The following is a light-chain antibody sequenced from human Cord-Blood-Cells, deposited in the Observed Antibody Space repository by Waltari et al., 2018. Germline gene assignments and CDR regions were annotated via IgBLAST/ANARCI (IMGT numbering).Light chain of an antibody. CDR3: QSYDSSLSSWV. V-gene: IGLV1-40*01. CDR1: SSNIGAGYD. J-gene: IGLJ3*02. CDR2: GNS. Sequence: QSVLTQPPSVSGAPGQRVTIPCPGSSSNIGAGYDVHWYQQLPGTAPKLLIYGNSNRPSGVPDRFSGSKSGTSASLAITGLQAEDEADYYCQSYDSSLSSWVFGGGTKLTVL.